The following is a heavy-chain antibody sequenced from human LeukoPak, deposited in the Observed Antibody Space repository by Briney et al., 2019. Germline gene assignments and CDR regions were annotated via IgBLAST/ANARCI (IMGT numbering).Heavy chain of an antibody. Sequence: SETLSLTCTVSGGSISSYYWSWIRQPPGKGLEYIGYIYYSGSTNYNPSLKSRLTISVDTSKNQFSLKLSSVTAADTAMYYCARPGGYSGYDGGFDYWGQGTLVTVSS. D-gene: IGHD5-12*01. CDR1: GGSISSYY. J-gene: IGHJ4*02. CDR3: ARPGGYSGYDGGFDY. CDR2: IYYSGST. V-gene: IGHV4-59*12.